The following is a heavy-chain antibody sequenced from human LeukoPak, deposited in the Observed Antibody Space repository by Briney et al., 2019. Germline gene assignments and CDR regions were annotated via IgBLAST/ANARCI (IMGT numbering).Heavy chain of an antibody. Sequence: PGGSLRLSCATSGFSFTDYPMNWVRQAPGKGLEWISNIRTTAEGAKYAYYADSVKGRVTISRDDGKNTLYLHMNSLRAEDTAVYFCARVFVGENFDYWGRGTLVTVSS. CDR3: ARVFVGENFDY. CDR2: IRTTAEGAKYA. CDR1: GFSFTDYP. J-gene: IGHJ4*02. D-gene: IGHD1-14*01. V-gene: IGHV3-48*01.